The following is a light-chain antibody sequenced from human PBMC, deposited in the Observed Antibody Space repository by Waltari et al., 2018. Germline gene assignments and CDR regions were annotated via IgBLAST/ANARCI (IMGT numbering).Light chain of an antibody. CDR2: WAS. Sequence: DIVLTQSPDSLAVSLGERATSNSKSSQSVLHSSNDKNYLAWYQQKPGQPPKLLIYWASTRESGVPDRFSGSGSGTDFTLTISSLQAEDVAVYYCQQYYSTPPYTFGQGTKLEIK. CDR3: QQYYSTPPYT. J-gene: IGKJ2*01. V-gene: IGKV4-1*01. CDR1: QSVLHSSNDKNY.